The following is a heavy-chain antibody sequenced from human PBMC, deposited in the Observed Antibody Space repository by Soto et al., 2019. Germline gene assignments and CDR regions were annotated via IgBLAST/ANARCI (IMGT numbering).Heavy chain of an antibody. CDR3: ARKVAGTDYYYYGMDV. J-gene: IGHJ6*02. V-gene: IGHV1-69*13. D-gene: IGHD6-19*01. CDR1: GGTFSSYA. CDR2: IIPIFGTA. Sequence: ASVKVSCKASGGTFSSYAISWVRQAPGQGLEWMGGIIPIFGTANYAQKFQGRVTITADESTSTAYMELSSLRSEDTAVYYCARKVAGTDYYYYGMDVWGQGTTVTSP.